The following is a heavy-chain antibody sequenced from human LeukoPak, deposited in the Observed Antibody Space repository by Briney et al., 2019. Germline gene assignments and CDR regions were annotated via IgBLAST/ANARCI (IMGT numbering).Heavy chain of an antibody. V-gene: IGHV3-48*01. CDR3: AKDPAGY. D-gene: IGHD6-13*01. Sequence: GGSLRLSCAASGFTFNTYTMNWVRQAPGKGLEWVSYISGSSGIIDYADSVRGRFTISRDNAKNSLYLQMNSLRAEDTAVYYCAKDPAGYWGQGTLVTVSS. CDR2: ISGSSGII. J-gene: IGHJ4*02. CDR1: GFTFNTYT.